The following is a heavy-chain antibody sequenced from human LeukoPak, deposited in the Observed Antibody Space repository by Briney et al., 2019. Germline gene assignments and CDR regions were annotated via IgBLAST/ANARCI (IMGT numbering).Heavy chain of an antibody. Sequence: SETLSLTCTVSGGSISSSTYFWGWIRQPPGKGLEWIGTIYYSGSTYYNPSLKSRVTISVDSSKNQFSMNLNSVTAADTAVYYCAKGAGPPWFDPWGQGTLVTVSS. D-gene: IGHD6-19*01. CDR2: IYYSGST. CDR3: AKGAGPPWFDP. V-gene: IGHV4-39*07. J-gene: IGHJ5*02. CDR1: GGSISSSTYF.